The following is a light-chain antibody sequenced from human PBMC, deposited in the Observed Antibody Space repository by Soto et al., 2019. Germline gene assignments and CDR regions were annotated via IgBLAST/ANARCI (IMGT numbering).Light chain of an antibody. CDR2: KAS. J-gene: IGKJ1*01. Sequence: DIQLTQSPSFLSTSVGDRVTITCRASQTISSWLAWYQQKPGKAPKLLIYKASTLKSGVPSRFSGSGSGTEFTLTISSLQPDDFATYYCQQYNSYLWTFGQGTRWIS. CDR3: QQYNSYLWT. V-gene: IGKV1-5*03. CDR1: QTISSW.